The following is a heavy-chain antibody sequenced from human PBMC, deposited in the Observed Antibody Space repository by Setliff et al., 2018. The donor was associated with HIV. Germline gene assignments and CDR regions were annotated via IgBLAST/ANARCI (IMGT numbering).Heavy chain of an antibody. CDR3: ARGVSQAYTYGSGAYYYFDF. V-gene: IGHV1-18*01. Sequence: GASVKVSCKASGYTFTSYGISWVRQAPGQGLEWMGWISTYNGNTNYAQKLQGRVTMTTDTSTTTAYMELRSLKSDDTTIYFCARGVSQAYTYGSGAYYYFDFWGLGTLVTVSA. J-gene: IGHJ4*02. CDR2: ISTYNGNT. D-gene: IGHD6-19*01. CDR1: GYTFTSYG.